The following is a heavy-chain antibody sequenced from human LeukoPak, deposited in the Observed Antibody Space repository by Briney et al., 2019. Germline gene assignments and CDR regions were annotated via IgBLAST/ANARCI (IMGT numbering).Heavy chain of an antibody. CDR2: ISGSADNT. CDR3: AKDRYYGSGSYISAFDI. CDR1: GFTFSSYA. V-gene: IGHV3-23*01. Sequence: GGSLRLSCAASGFTFSSYALSWVRQAPGKGLEWVSAISGSADNTYHADSVKGRFTISRDNSKNTLYLQMNSLRAEDTAVYYCAKDRYYGSGSYISAFDIWGQGTMVTVSS. D-gene: IGHD3-10*01. J-gene: IGHJ3*02.